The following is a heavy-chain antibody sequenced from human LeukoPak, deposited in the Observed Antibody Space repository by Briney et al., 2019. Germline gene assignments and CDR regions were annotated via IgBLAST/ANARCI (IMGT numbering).Heavy chain of an antibody. CDR3: ATDFTTVTTVDY. D-gene: IGHD4-17*01. V-gene: IGHV1-24*01. Sequence: GASVNVSCKVSGYTLNELYMHGVRQAPGKGLEWMGGFDPEDGETIYAQKFQGRVTMTEDTSTDTAYMGLSSLRAEDTAVYYCATDFTTVTTVDYWDQGTLVTVSS. CDR2: FDPEDGET. CDR1: GYTLNELY. J-gene: IGHJ4*02.